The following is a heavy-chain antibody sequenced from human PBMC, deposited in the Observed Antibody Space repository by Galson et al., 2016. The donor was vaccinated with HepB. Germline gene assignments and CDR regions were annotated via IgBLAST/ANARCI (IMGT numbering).Heavy chain of an antibody. CDR2: IYWDDDR. CDR1: GFSLSTSGVG. D-gene: IGHD5-12*01. Sequence: PALVKPTQTLTLTCTFSGFSLSTSGVGVGWIRQPTGKALDWLAPIYWDDDRRYSPSLKSRLTITKDTSNNQVVLTMTNMYPVDTGTFYCAHRGRYDPYYDYWGQGTLVTVSS. V-gene: IGHV2-5*02. CDR3: AHRGRYDPYYDY. J-gene: IGHJ4*02.